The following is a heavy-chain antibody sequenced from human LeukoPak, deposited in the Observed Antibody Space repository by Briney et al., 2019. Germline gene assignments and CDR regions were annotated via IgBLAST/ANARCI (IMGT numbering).Heavy chain of an antibody. Sequence: SETLSLTCTVSGGSISSYYWSWIRQPPGKGLEWIGYIYYSGSTNYNPSLKSRDTISVDTSKNQFSLKLSSVTAADTAVYYCARRGGTMEHFDYWGQGTLVTSPQ. J-gene: IGHJ4*02. CDR3: ARRGGTMEHFDY. D-gene: IGHD3-10*01. V-gene: IGHV4-59*01. CDR1: GGSISSYY. CDR2: IYYSGST.